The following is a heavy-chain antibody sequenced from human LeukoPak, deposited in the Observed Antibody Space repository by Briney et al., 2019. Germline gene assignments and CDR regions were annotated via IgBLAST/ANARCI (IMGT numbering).Heavy chain of an antibody. J-gene: IGHJ4*02. CDR2: ISSNGGST. V-gene: IGHV3-64*02. CDR1: GFTFRSYA. CDR3: AREGGPTGLDY. D-gene: IGHD1-1*01. Sequence: GGSLRLSCVTSGFTFRSYAMHWVRQAPGKGLEYVSAISSNGGSTNYADSVKGRFTISRDNSKNTLYLQMGSLRPDDMAVYYCAREGGPTGLDYCGQGTLVTASS.